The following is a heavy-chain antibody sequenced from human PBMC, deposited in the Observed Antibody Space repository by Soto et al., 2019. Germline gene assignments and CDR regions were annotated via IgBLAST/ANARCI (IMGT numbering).Heavy chain of an antibody. Sequence: QVQLVQSGAEVKKPGSSVRVSCKASGDTFTFYAINWVRQAPGLGLEWMGRINPILSMSNYAQRFQCRVTMTADKLTGTANMEGTSLRSEDTAMYYCARSYGSGYRAFDYWGQGALVSVSS. J-gene: IGHJ4*02. V-gene: IGHV1-69*02. CDR1: GDTFTFYA. CDR2: INPILSMS. D-gene: IGHD3-10*01. CDR3: ARSYGSGYRAFDY.